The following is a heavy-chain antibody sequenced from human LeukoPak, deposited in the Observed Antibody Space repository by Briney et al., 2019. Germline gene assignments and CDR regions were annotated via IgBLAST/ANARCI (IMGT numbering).Heavy chain of an antibody. CDR3: AKDQGYSSGRDAFDI. Sequence: PGGSLRLSCAASGFTFSSYAISWVRQAPGKGLEWVSAISGSGGSTYYADSVKGRFTISRDNSKNTLYLQMNSLRAEDTAVYYCAKDQGYSSGRDAFDIWGQGTMVTVSS. J-gene: IGHJ3*02. CDR1: GFTFSSYA. V-gene: IGHV3-23*01. D-gene: IGHD6-19*01. CDR2: ISGSGGST.